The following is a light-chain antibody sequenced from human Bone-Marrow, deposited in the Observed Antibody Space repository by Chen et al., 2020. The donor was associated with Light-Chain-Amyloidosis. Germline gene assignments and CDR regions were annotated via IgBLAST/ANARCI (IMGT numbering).Light chain of an antibody. CDR3: QQYYSSPYT. Sequence: DIVMTQSPDSLAVSLGERATINCKSSESLLYRSHNKNYLGWYQQKPGQSPKLLMYCASTRESGVPDRFSGSGSGTDFTLTISSLQAEDVAVYYWQQYYSSPYTFGQGTKLEIQ. V-gene: IGKV4-1*01. J-gene: IGKJ2*01. CDR1: ESLLYRSHNKNY. CDR2: CAS.